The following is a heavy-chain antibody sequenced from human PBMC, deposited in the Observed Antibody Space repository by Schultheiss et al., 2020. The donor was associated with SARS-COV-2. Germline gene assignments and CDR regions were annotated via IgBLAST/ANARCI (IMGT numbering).Heavy chain of an antibody. CDR1: GYTFTSYY. V-gene: IGHV1-2*06. D-gene: IGHD6-6*01. J-gene: IGHJ4*02. Sequence: ASVKVSCKASGYTFTSYYMHWVRQAPGQGLEWMGRINPNSGGTNYAQKFQGRVTMTRDTSISTAYMELSRLRSDDTAVYYCARDPDEYSSSFPIDYWGQGTLVTVYS. CDR3: ARDPDEYSSSFPIDY. CDR2: INPNSGGT.